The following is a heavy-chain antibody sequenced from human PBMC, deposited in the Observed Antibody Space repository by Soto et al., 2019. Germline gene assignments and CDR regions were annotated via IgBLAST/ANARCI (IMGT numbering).Heavy chain of an antibody. V-gene: IGHV1-18*01. CDR2: ISAYNGNT. Sequence: GASVKVSCKASGYTFTSYGISWVRQAPGQGLEWMGWISAYNGNTNYAQKLQGRVNMTTDTSTSTAYMELRSLRSDDTAVYYCARVSRVAGSSSWPYYCYYGMDVWGQGTTVTVSS. CDR3: ARVSRVAGSSSWPYYCYYGMDV. D-gene: IGHD6-13*01. J-gene: IGHJ6*02. CDR1: GYTFTSYG.